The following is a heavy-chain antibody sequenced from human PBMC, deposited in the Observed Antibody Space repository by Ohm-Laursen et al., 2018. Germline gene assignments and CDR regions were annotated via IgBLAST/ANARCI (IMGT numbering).Heavy chain of an antibody. Sequence: ASVKVSCKASGYTFTNYYIHWVRQAPGQGVEWMGIINPSGGRTTYAQKFQGRVTMTSDTSTSTVYMELTSLRSEDTAVYYCARGPTSYYYYGMDVWGQGTTVTVSS. V-gene: IGHV1-46*01. CDR1: GYTFTNYY. CDR2: INPSGGRT. J-gene: IGHJ6*02. CDR3: ARGPTSYYYYGMDV.